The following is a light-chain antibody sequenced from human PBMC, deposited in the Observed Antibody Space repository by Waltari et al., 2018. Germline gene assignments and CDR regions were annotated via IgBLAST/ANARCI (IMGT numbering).Light chain of an antibody. Sequence: IQMTQSPSTLSPSVGHRVTITCRASQSISSWLAWYQQKPGKAPKLLIYDASSLESGVPSRFSGSGSGTEFTLTISSLQPDDFATYYCQQYNSYSWTFGQGTKVEIK. J-gene: IGKJ1*01. CDR1: QSISSW. CDR2: DAS. V-gene: IGKV1-5*01. CDR3: QQYNSYSWT.